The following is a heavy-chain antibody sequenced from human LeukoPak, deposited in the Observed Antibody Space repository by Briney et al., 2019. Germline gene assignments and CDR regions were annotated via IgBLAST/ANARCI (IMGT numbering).Heavy chain of an antibody. D-gene: IGHD3-10*01. CDR2: ISYDGSNK. Sequence: GGSLRLSCAASGFTFRSYGVHWVRQAPGKGLEWVAVISYDGSNKYYADSVKGRFTISRDNSKNTLYLQMNSLRAEDTAVYYCAKGGFDYYGSGSYMDNWGQGALVTVSS. V-gene: IGHV3-30*18. CDR3: AKGGFDYYGSGSYMDN. CDR1: GFTFRSYG. J-gene: IGHJ4*02.